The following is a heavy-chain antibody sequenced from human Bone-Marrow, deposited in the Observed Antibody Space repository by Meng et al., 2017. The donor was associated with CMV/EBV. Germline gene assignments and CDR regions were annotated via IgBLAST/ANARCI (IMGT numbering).Heavy chain of an antibody. Sequence: GESLKISCAASGFTFSSYSMNWVRQAPGKGLVWVSRINSDGSSTSYADSVKGRFTISRDNSKNTLYLQMNSLRAEDTAVYYCARSHVAGYSSASWGQGTLVTVSS. D-gene: IGHD6-19*01. J-gene: IGHJ5*02. V-gene: IGHV3-74*01. CDR2: INSDGSST. CDR3: ARSHVAGYSSAS. CDR1: GFTFSSYS.